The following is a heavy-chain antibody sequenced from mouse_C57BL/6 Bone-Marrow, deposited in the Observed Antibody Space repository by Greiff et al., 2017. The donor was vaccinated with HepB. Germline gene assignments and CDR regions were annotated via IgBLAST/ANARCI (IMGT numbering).Heavy chain of an antibody. V-gene: IGHV1-15*01. J-gene: IGHJ3*01. D-gene: IGHD2-4*01. CDR2: IDPETGGT. Sequence: QVQLQQSGAELVRPGASVTLSCKASGYTFTDYEIHWVKQTPVHGLEWIGAIDPETGGTAYNEKFKGKATLTADKSSSTAYMQLSSLTSEDSAVYFCTYDYDPWFAYWGQGTRVTVSA. CDR3: TYDYDPWFAY. CDR1: GYTFTDYE.